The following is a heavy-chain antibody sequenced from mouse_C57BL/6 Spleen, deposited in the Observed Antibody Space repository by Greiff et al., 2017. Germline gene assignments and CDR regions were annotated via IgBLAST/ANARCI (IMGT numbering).Heavy chain of an antibody. J-gene: IGHJ2*01. CDR2: IDPSDSYT. D-gene: IGHD3-2*02. CDR3: ARSEQLRPYYFDY. V-gene: IGHV1-59*01. Sequence: QVQLQQPGAELVRPGTSVKLSCKASGYTFTSYWMHWVKQRPGQGLEWIGVIDPSDSYTNYNQKFKGKATLTVDTSSSTAYMQLSSLTSEDSAVYYCARSEQLRPYYFDYWGQGTTLTVSS. CDR1: GYTFTSYW.